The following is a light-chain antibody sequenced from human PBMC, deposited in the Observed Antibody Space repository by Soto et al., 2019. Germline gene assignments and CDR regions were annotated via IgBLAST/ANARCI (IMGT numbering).Light chain of an antibody. CDR2: KAS. Sequence: DIQMTQSPSTLSVSVGDRFTITCRASQTISSWLAWYQQRPGKAPKLLIYKASTLKSGVPSRFSGSGSGTEFTLTISSLQPDDSATYYCLQDINYPWTFGQGTKVDIK. J-gene: IGKJ1*01. CDR1: QTISSW. CDR3: LQDINYPWT. V-gene: IGKV1-5*03.